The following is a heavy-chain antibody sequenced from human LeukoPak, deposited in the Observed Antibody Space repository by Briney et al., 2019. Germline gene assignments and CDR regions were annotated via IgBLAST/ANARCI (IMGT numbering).Heavy chain of an antibody. J-gene: IGHJ4*02. CDR2: SGTGGRT. Sequence: TGGSLRLSCAGSGFIFSDYVISWVRQAPGEGVEWVSASGTGGRTYYADSVKGRFTISRDNSKKTVFLQMDGLRAEDTAVYYCARGEGPPVGTTWGQGTLVIVSS. V-gene: IGHV3-23*01. CDR3: ARGEGPPVGTT. CDR1: GFIFSDYV. D-gene: IGHD1-1*01.